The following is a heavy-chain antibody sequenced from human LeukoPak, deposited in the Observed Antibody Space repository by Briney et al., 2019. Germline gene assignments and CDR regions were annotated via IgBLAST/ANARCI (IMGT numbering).Heavy chain of an antibody. CDR2: IIPIFGTA. CDR3: ARGLSSSWYRIGY. CDR1: GGTFSSYA. Sequence: SVKVSCKASGGTFSSYAISWVRQAPGQGLEWMGGIIPIFGTANYAQKFQGRVTMTRNTSISTAYMELSSLRSEDTAVYYCARGLSSSWYRIGYWGQGTLVTVSS. D-gene: IGHD6-13*01. J-gene: IGHJ4*02. V-gene: IGHV1-69*05.